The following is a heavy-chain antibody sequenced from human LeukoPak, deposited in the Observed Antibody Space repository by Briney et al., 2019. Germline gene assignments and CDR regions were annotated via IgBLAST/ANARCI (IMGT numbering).Heavy chain of an antibody. CDR2: INTDGSVA. V-gene: IGHV3-74*01. J-gene: IGHJ5*02. CDR1: GFSFSSYW. D-gene: IGHD4-17*01. Sequence: TGGSLRLSCAASGFSFSSYWMHWVRQAPGKGLVWVSRINTDGSVARYADSVKGRFTISRDNAKNTLYLQMNSLRAEDTAVYYCASLTVTNWFDPWGQGTLVTVSS. CDR3: ASLTVTNWFDP.